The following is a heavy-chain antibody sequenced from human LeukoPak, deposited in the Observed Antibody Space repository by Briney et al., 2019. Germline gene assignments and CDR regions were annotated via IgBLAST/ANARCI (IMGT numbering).Heavy chain of an antibody. CDR1: GFSFSDYD. D-gene: IGHD4-17*01. CDR3: AKVGDGDYDY. V-gene: IGHV3-23*01. Sequence: GGSLRLSCAASGFSFSDYDMSWVRQAPGKGLEWVSGISESNIVTYYADSVKGRFTISRDNSKNTLCLQMNSLRAEDTAVYYCAKVGDGDYDYWGQGTLVTVSS. CDR2: ISESNIVT. J-gene: IGHJ4*02.